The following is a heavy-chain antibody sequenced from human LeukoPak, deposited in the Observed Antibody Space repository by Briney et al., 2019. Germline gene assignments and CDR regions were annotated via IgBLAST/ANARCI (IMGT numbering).Heavy chain of an antibody. CDR1: GGSISSYY. D-gene: IGHD3-10*01. Sequence: NPSETLSLTCTVSGGSISSYYWSWIRQPPGKGLEWIGYIYYSGSTNYNPSLKSRVTISVDTSKNQFSLKLSSVTAADTAVYYCARVGNYYYGSGSFDYWGQGTLVTVSS. CDR2: IYYSGST. J-gene: IGHJ4*02. CDR3: ARVGNYYYGSGSFDY. V-gene: IGHV4-59*01.